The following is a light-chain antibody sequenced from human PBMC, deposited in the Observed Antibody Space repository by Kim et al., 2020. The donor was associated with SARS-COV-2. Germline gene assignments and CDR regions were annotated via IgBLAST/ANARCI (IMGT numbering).Light chain of an antibody. CDR1: RIDVGGYDF. CDR3: CSFAGTYTYV. V-gene: IGLV2-11*03. CDR2: DVN. Sequence: QSVTIFCTETRIDVGGYDFISLYQQVPGKVPKVIISDVNQRPSGVPDRFSGSNSGSTATLTISGLQAEDEADYYCCSFAGTYTYVFGSGTKVTVL. J-gene: IGLJ1*01.